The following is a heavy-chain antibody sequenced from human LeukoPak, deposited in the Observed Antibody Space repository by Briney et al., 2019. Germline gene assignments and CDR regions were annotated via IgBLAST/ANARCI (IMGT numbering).Heavy chain of an antibody. J-gene: IGHJ4*02. CDR3: ARLRPMVRGVLDY. CDR2: IYYSGST. CDR1: GGSISTYY. Sequence: SETLSLTCTVSGGSISTYYWGWIRQPPGKGLEWIAYIYYSGSTNYNPSLKSRVTISVDTSKNQFSLKLSSVTAADTAVYYCARLRPMVRGVLDYWSQGTLVTVSS. D-gene: IGHD3-10*01. V-gene: IGHV4-59*01.